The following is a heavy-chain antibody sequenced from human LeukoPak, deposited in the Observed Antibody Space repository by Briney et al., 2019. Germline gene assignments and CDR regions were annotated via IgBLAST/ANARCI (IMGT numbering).Heavy chain of an antibody. CDR2: INPNSGGT. Sequence: ASVKVSCKASGYTFTGYYMHWVRQAPGQGLEWMGWINPNSGGTNYAQKFQGGVTMTRDTSITTAYMELSSLRSDDTGVYYCARDVGEYCSSTNCYASHYWGRGTLVTVSS. V-gene: IGHV1-2*02. J-gene: IGHJ4*02. D-gene: IGHD2-2*01. CDR1: GYTFTGYY. CDR3: ARDVGEYCSSTNCYASHY.